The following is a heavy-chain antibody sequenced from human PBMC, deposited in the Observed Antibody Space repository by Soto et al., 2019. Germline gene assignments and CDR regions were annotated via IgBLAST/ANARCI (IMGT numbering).Heavy chain of an antibody. J-gene: IGHJ4*02. CDR1: GVTFSNAW. CDR3: TTDLVYSSSWYLFRTFDY. Sequence: PGGSLRLSCAASGVTFSNAWMNWVRQAPGKGLEWVGRIKSKTDGGTTDYAAPAKGRFTISRDDSKNTLYLQMNSLKTEDTAVYYCTTDLVYSSSWYLFRTFDYWGQGTLVTVSS. D-gene: IGHD6-13*01. CDR2: IKSKTDGGTT. V-gene: IGHV3-15*07.